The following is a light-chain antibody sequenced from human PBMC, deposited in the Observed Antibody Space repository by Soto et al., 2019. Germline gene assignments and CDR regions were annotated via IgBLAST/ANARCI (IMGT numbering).Light chain of an antibody. V-gene: IGKV3-20*01. CDR2: GAY. Sequence: EIVMTQSPATLSVSPGERATLSCRASQSVSSNLAWYQQKPGQAHRLLIYGAYSRATGIQDRFSGSGSGTDFTLTIRRLEPEDFAVYYCQQYGSSPLTFGGGTKVDIK. J-gene: IGKJ4*01. CDR3: QQYGSSPLT. CDR1: QSVSSN.